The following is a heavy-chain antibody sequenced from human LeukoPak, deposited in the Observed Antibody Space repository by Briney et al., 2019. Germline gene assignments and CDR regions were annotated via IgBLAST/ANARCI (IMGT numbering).Heavy chain of an antibody. CDR1: GGSFSGYY. Sequence: SETLSLTCAVYGGSFSGYYWSWIRQPPGKGLEWIGYIYHSGSTYHNPSLKSRVTISVDTSKNQFSLKLSSLTAADTAVYYCAREGAGTGYYYGLDVWGQGTTVTVSS. J-gene: IGHJ6*02. CDR3: AREGAGTGYYYGLDV. CDR2: IYHSGST. D-gene: IGHD1-1*01. V-gene: IGHV4-34*09.